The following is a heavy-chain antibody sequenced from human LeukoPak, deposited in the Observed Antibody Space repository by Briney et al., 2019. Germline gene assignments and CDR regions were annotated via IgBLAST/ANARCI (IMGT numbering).Heavy chain of an antibody. CDR2: ISWNSGSI. J-gene: IGHJ4*02. CDR1: GFTFDDYA. V-gene: IGHV3-9*01. Sequence: PGGSLRLSCAASGFTFDDYAMHWVRQAPGKGLEWVSGISWNSGSIGYADSVKGRFTISRDNAKNSLYLQMNSLRAEDTALYYCAVLGYCSSTSCYSDYYFDYWGQGTLVTVSS. CDR3: AVLGYCSSTSCYSDYYFDY. D-gene: IGHD2-2*01.